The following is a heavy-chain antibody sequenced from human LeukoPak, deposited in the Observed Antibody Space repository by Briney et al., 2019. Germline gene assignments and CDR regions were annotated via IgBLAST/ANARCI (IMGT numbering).Heavy chain of an antibody. D-gene: IGHD6-19*01. J-gene: IGHJ4*02. Sequence: GGSLRLSCAASGFTFSSYGMHWVRQAPGKGLEWLAVISYDGSNKYYADSVKGRFTISRDNSKNTLYLQLNNLRAEDTALYYCARVGYNSGWYEYWGQGTLVTVSS. CDR3: ARVGYNSGWYEY. CDR2: ISYDGSNK. CDR1: GFTFSSYG. V-gene: IGHV3-30*03.